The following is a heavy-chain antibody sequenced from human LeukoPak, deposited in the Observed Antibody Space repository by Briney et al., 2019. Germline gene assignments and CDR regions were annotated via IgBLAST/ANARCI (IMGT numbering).Heavy chain of an antibody. CDR3: TTDRYIVVVTARDY. D-gene: IGHD2-21*02. J-gene: IGHJ4*02. CDR2: ISYDGSNK. V-gene: IGHV3-30*03. CDR1: GFTFSSYG. Sequence: PGGSLRLSCAASGFTFSSYGMHWVRQAPGKGLEWVAVISYDGSNKYYADSVKGRFTISRDNSKNTLYLQMNSLKTEDTAVYYCTTDRYIVVVTARDYWGQGTLVTVSS.